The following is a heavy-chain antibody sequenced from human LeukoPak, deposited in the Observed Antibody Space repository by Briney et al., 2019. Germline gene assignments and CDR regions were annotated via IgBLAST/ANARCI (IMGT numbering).Heavy chain of an antibody. J-gene: IGHJ4*02. D-gene: IGHD3-22*01. CDR1: GFTVSSNY. CDR3: ARDYNYYHSSGYWYYFDY. Sequence: GGSLRLSCAASGFTVSSNYMSRVRQAPGKGLEWVSVIYSDGSTYYADSVKGRFTISRDNSKNTLYLQINSLRAEDTAVYYCARDYNYYHSSGYWYYFDYWGQGTLVTVSS. CDR2: IYSDGST. V-gene: IGHV3-66*01.